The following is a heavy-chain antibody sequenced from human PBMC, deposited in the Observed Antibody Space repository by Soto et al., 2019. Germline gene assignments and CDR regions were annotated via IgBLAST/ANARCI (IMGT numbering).Heavy chain of an antibody. V-gene: IGHV4-59*12. CDR2: IYYSGST. CDR1: GGSISSYY. CDR3: ARVGPYGYCSGCSCYSAISTWKYFQH. D-gene: IGHD2-15*01. J-gene: IGHJ1*01. Sequence: SETLSLTCTVSGGSISSYYWSWIRQPPGKGLEWIGYIYYSGSTNYNPSLKSRVTISVDTSKNQFSLKLSSVTAADTAVYYCARVGPYGYCSGCSCYSAISTWKYFQHWGQGTLVNVSS.